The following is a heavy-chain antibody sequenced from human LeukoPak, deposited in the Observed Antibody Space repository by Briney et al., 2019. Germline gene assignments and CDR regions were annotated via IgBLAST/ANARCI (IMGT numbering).Heavy chain of an antibody. CDR3: ARGDYDFWSGYLNWFDP. V-gene: IGHV4-59*01. J-gene: IGHJ5*02. D-gene: IGHD3-3*01. CDR1: GGSISSYY. Sequence: PSETLSLTCTVSGGSISSYYWSWIRQPPGKGLEWIGYIYYSGSTNYNPSLKSRVTISVDTSKNHFSLKLSSVTAADTAVYYCARGDYDFWSGYLNWFDPWGQGTLVTVSS. CDR2: IYYSGST.